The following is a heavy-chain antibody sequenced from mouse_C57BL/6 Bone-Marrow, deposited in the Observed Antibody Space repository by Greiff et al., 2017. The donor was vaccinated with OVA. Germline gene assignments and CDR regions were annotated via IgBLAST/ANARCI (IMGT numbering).Heavy chain of an antibody. Sequence: EVQLVESGGGLVKPGGSLKLSCAASGFTFSSYTMSWVRQTPEKRLEWVATISGGGGNTYYPDSVKGRFTISRDNAKNTMYLQMSSLMSEDTALYYCARPPLYYDYDGGYYYAMDYWGQGTSVTVSS. D-gene: IGHD2-4*01. CDR3: ARPPLYYDYDGGYYYAMDY. V-gene: IGHV5-9*01. CDR2: ISGGGGNT. J-gene: IGHJ4*01. CDR1: GFTFSSYT.